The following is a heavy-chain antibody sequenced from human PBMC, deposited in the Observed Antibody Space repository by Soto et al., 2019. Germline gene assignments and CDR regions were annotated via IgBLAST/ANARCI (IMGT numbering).Heavy chain of an antibody. CDR2: ISSSSSYI. CDR1: GFTFSSYS. CDR3: AREIYSGYDKFDY. D-gene: IGHD5-12*01. J-gene: IGHJ4*02. Sequence: GGSLRLSCAASGFTFSSYSMNWVRQAPGKGLEWVSSISSSSSYIYYADSVKGRFTISRDNAKNSLYLQMNSLRAEDTAVYYCAREIYSGYDKFDYWGQGTRVTVPQ. V-gene: IGHV3-21*01.